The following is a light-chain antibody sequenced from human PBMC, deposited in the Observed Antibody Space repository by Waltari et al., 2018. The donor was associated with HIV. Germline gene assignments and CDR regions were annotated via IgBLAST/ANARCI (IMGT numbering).Light chain of an antibody. CDR1: QGVRNA. CDR3: QQFRSYPRT. Sequence: AIQLNQSPSSLSASIGDRVTITCRASQGVRNALAWYQQKPGRPPKLLIYDASTLESGVPSRFSGSLSGTDFNLTISNLQPEDSATYYCQQFRSYPRTFGQGATLEIK. V-gene: IGKV1-13*02. CDR2: DAS. J-gene: IGKJ2*01.